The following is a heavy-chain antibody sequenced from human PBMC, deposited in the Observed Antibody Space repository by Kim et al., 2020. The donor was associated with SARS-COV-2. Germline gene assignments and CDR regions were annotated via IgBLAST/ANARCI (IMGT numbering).Heavy chain of an antibody. V-gene: IGHV3-30-3*01. CDR2: ISYDGSNK. CDR1: GFTFSSYA. D-gene: IGHD6-6*01. Sequence: GGSLRLSCAASGFTFSSYAMHWVRQAPGKGLEWVAVISYDGSNKYYADSVKGRFTISRDNSKNTLYLQMNSLRAEDTAVYYCARERYSSSWGDYYYGMDVWGQGTTVTVSS. J-gene: IGHJ6*02. CDR3: ARERYSSSWGDYYYGMDV.